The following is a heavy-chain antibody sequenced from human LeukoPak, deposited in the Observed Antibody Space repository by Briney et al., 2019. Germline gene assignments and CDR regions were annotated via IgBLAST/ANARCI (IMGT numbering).Heavy chain of an antibody. CDR3: ARDIDMIFGVGSFDI. V-gene: IGHV3-30*03. CDR1: GFTFSSYG. CDR2: ISYDGSNK. J-gene: IGHJ3*02. Sequence: GRSLRLSCAASGFTFSSYGMHWVRQAPGKGLEWVAVISYDGSNKYYADSVKGRFTISRDNSKNTLYLQMNSLRAEDTAVYYCARDIDMIFGVGSFDIWGQGTMVTVSS. D-gene: IGHD3-3*01.